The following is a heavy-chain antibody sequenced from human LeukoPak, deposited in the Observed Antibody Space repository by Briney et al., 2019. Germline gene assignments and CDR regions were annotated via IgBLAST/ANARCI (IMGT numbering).Heavy chain of an antibody. J-gene: IGHJ3*02. CDR1: GFTFSSYA. V-gene: IGHV3-21*01. CDR2: ISGSGTYM. Sequence: GGSLRLSCAASGFTFSSYAMSWVRQAPGKGLEWVSSISGSGTYMFYPDSVKGRFTISRDNARNSLYLQMSSLRAEDTAVYYCARDYYFASGTPHAFDIWGQGTMVTVSS. D-gene: IGHD3-10*01. CDR3: ARDYYFASGTPHAFDI.